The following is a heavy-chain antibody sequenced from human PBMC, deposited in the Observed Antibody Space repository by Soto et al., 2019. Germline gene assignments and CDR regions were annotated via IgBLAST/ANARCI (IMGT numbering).Heavy chain of an antibody. CDR2: IYYSGST. J-gene: IGHJ4*02. V-gene: IGHV4-30-4*01. Sequence: SETLSLTCTVSGGSISSGDYYWSWIRQPPGKGLEWIGYIYYSGSTYYNPSLKTRVTISVDTSKNQFSLKLSSVTAADTAVYYCARGFTEYYDDSSGYYPRLWGQGTLVTVSS. CDR3: ARGFTEYYDDSSGYYPRL. D-gene: IGHD3-22*01. CDR1: GGSISSGDYY.